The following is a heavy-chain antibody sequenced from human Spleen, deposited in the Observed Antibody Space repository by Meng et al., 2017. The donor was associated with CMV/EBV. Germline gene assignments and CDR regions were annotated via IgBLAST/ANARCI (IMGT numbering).Heavy chain of an antibody. D-gene: IGHD5/OR15-5a*01. CDR1: GYTFIDYY. Sequence: KASGYTFIDYYMHWVRQAPGQGLEWMGIINPSSSRTTYAQKFQGRATMTRDTSTSTVYMELSSLRSDDTAVYFCAKESGEVSGSFDSWGQGTLVTVSS. J-gene: IGHJ4*02. CDR3: AKESGEVSGSFDS. V-gene: IGHV1-46*01. CDR2: INPSSSRT.